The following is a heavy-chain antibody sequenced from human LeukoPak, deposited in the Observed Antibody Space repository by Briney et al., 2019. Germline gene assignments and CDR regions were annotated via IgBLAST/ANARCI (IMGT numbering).Heavy chain of an antibody. D-gene: IGHD2-15*01. J-gene: IGHJ3*02. CDR3: ATETGGFDI. CDR1: GFTFSSYW. CDR2: ISGDGRNI. Sequence: GGSLRLSCVASGFTFSSYWMHWVRQDPRKGLVWVSRISGDGRNINYADSVRGRFTISRDNAKNTLDLQMNSLRAEDTAVYYCATETGGFDIWGQGTIVTVSS. V-gene: IGHV3-74*01.